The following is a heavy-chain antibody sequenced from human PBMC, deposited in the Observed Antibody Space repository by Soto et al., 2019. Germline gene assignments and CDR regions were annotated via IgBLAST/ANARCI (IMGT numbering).Heavy chain of an antibody. D-gene: IGHD6-13*01. Sequence: QVQLQESGPGLVKPSETLSLTCTVSGGSISSYYWSWIRQPPGKGLEWIGYIYYSGSTNDNPSLKSRVTISVDPSKNQFSLKLSSVTAADTAVYYCARDGIAAAGTYDAFDIWGQGTMVTVSS. CDR2: IYYSGST. V-gene: IGHV4-59*01. CDR3: ARDGIAAAGTYDAFDI. J-gene: IGHJ3*02. CDR1: GGSISSYY.